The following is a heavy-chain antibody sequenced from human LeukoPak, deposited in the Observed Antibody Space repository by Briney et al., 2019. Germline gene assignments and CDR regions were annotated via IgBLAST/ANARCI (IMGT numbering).Heavy chain of an antibody. CDR1: GGSFSGYY. D-gene: IGHD3-9*01. J-gene: IGHJ4*02. Sequence: SETLSLTCAVYGGSFSGYYWSWIRQPPGKGLEWIGEINHSGSTNYNPSLKSRVTISVDTSKNQFSLKLSSVTAADTAVYYCAGGRVVLRYFDWLFPGGTFDYWGQGTLVTVSS. CDR3: AGGRVVLRYFDWLFPGGTFDY. CDR2: INHSGST. V-gene: IGHV4-34*01.